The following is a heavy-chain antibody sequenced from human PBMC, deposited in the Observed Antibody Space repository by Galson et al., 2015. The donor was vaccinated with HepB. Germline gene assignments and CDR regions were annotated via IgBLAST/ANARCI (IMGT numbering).Heavy chain of an antibody. V-gene: IGHV3-23*01. D-gene: IGHD3-3*02. Sequence: SLRLSCAASGFTFSSYAMSWVRQAPGKGLEWVSAISGSGGSTYYADSVKGRFTISRDNSKNTLYLQMNGLRAEDTAVYYCAKATHFWSGYPDYWGQGTLVTVSS. CDR1: GFTFSSYA. CDR2: ISGSGGST. CDR3: AKATHFWSGYPDY. J-gene: IGHJ4*02.